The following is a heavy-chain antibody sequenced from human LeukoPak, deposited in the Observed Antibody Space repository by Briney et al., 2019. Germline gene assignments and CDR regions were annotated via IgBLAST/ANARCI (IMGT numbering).Heavy chain of an antibody. CDR3: ARESSSSFTY. CDR1: GFTVSSNY. J-gene: IGHJ4*02. CDR2: IYSGGST. V-gene: IGHV3-53*01. Sequence: AGGSLRLSCAASGFTVSSNYMSWVRQAPGKGLEWVSVIYSGGSTYYADSVEGRFTISRDNSKNTLYLQMNSLRAEDTAVYYCARESSSSFTYWGQGTLVTVSS. D-gene: IGHD6-13*01.